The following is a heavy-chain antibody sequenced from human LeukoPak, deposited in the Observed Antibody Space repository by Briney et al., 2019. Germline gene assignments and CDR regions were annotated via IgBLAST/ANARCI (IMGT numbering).Heavy chain of an antibody. CDR3: ARECDYYGSGSYCWFDP. J-gene: IGHJ5*02. CDR1: GGTFSSYA. Sequence: SVKVSCKASGGTFSSYAISWVRQAPGQGLEWMGGIIPIFGTANYAQKFQGRVTITADESTSTAYMELSSLRSEDTAVYYYARECDYYGSGSYCWFDPWGQGTLVTVSS. V-gene: IGHV1-69*01. D-gene: IGHD3-10*01. CDR2: IIPIFGTA.